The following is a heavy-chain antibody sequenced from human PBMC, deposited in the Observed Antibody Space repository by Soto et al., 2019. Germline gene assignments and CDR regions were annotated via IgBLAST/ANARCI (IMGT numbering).Heavy chain of an antibody. D-gene: IGHD2-2*01. J-gene: IGHJ4*02. CDR2: ISAYNGNT. V-gene: IGHV1-18*01. CDR1: GYTFTSYG. Sequence: ASVKVSCQASGYTFTSYGISWVRQAPGQGLEWMGWISAYNGNTDYPQKLQGRVTMTTDTSTSTAYMELRSLRSDDTAVYYCAREGYCISTSCYASALDYWGQGTLVTV. CDR3: AREGYCISTSCYASALDY.